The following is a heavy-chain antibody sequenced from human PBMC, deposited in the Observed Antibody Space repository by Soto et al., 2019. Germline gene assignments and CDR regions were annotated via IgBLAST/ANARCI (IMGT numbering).Heavy chain of an antibody. J-gene: IGHJ6*04. CDR1: GGTRVDYA. CDR2: IRTKAYGGTE. V-gene: IGHV3-49*03. D-gene: IGHD3-10*01. CDR3: SRDFPGDMDV. Sequence: GGSLRLCWTVAGGTRVDYARSCFRQAPGKGPEWVSSIRTKAYGGTELCAASVKGRFTISRDDSRSTAYLQMNSLKTEDTAVYYCSRDFPGDMDVWGKGTAVTVSS.